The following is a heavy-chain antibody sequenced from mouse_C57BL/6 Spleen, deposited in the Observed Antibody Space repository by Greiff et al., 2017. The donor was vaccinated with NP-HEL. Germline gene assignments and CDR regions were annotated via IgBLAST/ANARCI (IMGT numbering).Heavy chain of an antibody. J-gene: IGHJ2*01. V-gene: IGHV1-4*01. D-gene: IGHD2-4*01. CDR2: INPSRGYT. CDR1: GYTFTSYT. CDR3: AYYDYGEFDY. Sequence: VQLVESGAELARPGASVKMSCKASGYTFTSYTMHWVKQRPGQGLEWIGYINPSRGYTKYNQKFKDKATLTADKSSSTAYMQLSSLTSEDSAVYYCAYYDYGEFDYWGQGTTLTVSS.